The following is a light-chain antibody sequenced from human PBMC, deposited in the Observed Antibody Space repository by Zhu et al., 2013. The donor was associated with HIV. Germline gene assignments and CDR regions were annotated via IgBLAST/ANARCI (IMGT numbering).Light chain of an antibody. CDR3: QQYGNSPWT. J-gene: IGKJ1*01. V-gene: IGKV3-20*01. CDR2: GAS. CDR1: QSVSSH. Sequence: EIVLTQSPGTLSLSPGERATLSCRASQSVSSHLAWYQQKAGQAPRLLIYGASSRATDIPDRFSGSGSGTDFTLTISRLDPEDFAVYYCQQYGNSPWTFGQGTKVGNQT.